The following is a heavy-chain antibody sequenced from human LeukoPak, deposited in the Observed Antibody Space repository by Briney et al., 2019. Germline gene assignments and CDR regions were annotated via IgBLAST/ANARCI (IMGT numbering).Heavy chain of an antibody. D-gene: IGHD2/OR15-2a*01. J-gene: IGHJ6*02. CDR1: GFTFSSYG. Sequence: GGSLRLSCAASGFTFSSYGMHWVRQAPGKGLEWVAVIWYDGSNKYYADSVKGRFTISRDNSKNTLYLQMNSLRAEDTAVYYCARPNINYYYGMDVWGQGTTVTVSS. CDR2: IWYDGSNK. CDR3: ARPNINYYYGMDV. V-gene: IGHV3-33*01.